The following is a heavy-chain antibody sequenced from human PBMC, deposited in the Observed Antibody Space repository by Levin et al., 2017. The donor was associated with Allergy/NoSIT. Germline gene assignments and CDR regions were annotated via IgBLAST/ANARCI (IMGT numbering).Heavy chain of an antibody. CDR2: ISDDGSSE. CDR3: VREIAEEGT. D-gene: IGHD1-1*01. CDR1: GFTFSNYA. V-gene: IGHV3-30-3*01. Sequence: GESLKISCAASGFTFSNYAMHWVRQAPGQGLEWVGVISDDGSSEFYIDSVKGRFTIFRDNSKNRLYLQMDSLGAEDTALYYCVREIAEEGTWGQGTLVIVSS. J-gene: IGHJ4*02.